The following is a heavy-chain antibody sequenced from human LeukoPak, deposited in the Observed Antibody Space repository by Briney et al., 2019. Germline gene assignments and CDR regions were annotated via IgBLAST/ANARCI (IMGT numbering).Heavy chain of an antibody. Sequence: KPSQTLSLTCTVSGGSISSGSYYWSWIRQPPGKGLEWIGNIFYSGSTYYSPSLKSRVTISVDTSKNQFSLKLSSVTAADTAVYYCARQGAYYDILTGYSVYYYMDVWGKGTTVTISS. D-gene: IGHD3-9*01. J-gene: IGHJ6*03. CDR3: ARQGAYYDILTGYSVYYYMDV. V-gene: IGHV4-30-2*03. CDR2: IFYSGST. CDR1: GGSISSGSYY.